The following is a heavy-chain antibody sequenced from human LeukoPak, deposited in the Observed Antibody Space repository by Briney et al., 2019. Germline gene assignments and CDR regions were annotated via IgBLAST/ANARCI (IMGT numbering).Heavy chain of an antibody. Sequence: SETLSLTCAVYGGSFSGYYWSWIRQPPGKGLEWIGEINHSGSTNYNPSLKSRVTISVDTSKNQFSLKLSSVTAADTAVYYCASGSGGRNKNWFDPWGQGTLVTVSS. CDR2: INHSGST. J-gene: IGHJ5*02. CDR1: GGSFSGYY. V-gene: IGHV4-34*01. D-gene: IGHD3-16*01. CDR3: ASGSGGRNKNWFDP.